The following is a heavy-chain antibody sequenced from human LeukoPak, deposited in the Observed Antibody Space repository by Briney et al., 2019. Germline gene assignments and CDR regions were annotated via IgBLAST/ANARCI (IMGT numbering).Heavy chain of an antibody. CDR2: ISYDGSNK. CDR1: GFTFSSYA. V-gene: IGHV3-30-3*01. D-gene: IGHD3-22*01. Sequence: GGSLRLSCAASGFTFSSYAMHWVRQAPGKGLEWVAVISYDGSNKYYADSVKGRFTISRDNSKNTLYLQMNSLRAEDTAVYYRARPYYYDSSGYSFDYWGQGTLVTVSS. J-gene: IGHJ4*02. CDR3: ARPYYYDSSGYSFDY.